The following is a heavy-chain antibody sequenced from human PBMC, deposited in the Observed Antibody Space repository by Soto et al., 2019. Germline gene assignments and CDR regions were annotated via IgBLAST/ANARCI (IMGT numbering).Heavy chain of an antibody. Sequence: QVQLQESGPGLVKPSQTLSLTCTVSGGSISSGGYYWSWIRQHPGKGLEWIGYIYYSGSTYYNPSLKSRVTLSVDTSKNQFSLKLSSVTAADTVVYYCARDRGRDYSSFPNPVLYYYYYGMDVCGQGTTVTVCS. J-gene: IGHJ6*02. V-gene: IGHV4-31*03. CDR2: IYYSGST. CDR1: GGSISSGGYY. D-gene: IGHD4-4*01. CDR3: ARDRGRDYSSFPNPVLYYYYYGMDV.